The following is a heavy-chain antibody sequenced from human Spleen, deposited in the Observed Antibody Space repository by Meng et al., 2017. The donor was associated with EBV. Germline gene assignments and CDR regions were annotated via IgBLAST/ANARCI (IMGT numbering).Heavy chain of an antibody. J-gene: IGHJ4*02. CDR2: IFYSGTT. CDR3: ARVAIYSGYDFDS. CDR1: GRSISSAAYY. D-gene: IGHD5-12*01. Sequence: QPYLQESGPGLVKPPQTRSLTCAVSGRSISSAAYYWNWIRQPPGRGLEWIGHIFYSGTTSYNPSLESRLTISVDTSKNQFSLNLTSVTAADTAVYYCARVAIYSGYDFDSWGQGTLVTVSS. V-gene: IGHV4-30-4*08.